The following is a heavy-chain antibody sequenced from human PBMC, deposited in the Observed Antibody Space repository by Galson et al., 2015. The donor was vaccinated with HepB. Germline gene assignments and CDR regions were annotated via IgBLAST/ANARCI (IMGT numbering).Heavy chain of an antibody. CDR1: GYTFTGYY. CDR3: ARGALGYCSSTSCQYYMDV. CDR2: INPNSGGT. J-gene: IGHJ6*03. D-gene: IGHD2-2*01. Sequence: SVKVSCKASGYTFTGYYMHWVRQAPGQGLEWMGRINPNSGGTNYAQKFQGRVTMTRDTSISTAYMELSRLRSDDTAVYYCARGALGYCSSTSCQYYMDVWGKGTTVTVSS. V-gene: IGHV1-2*06.